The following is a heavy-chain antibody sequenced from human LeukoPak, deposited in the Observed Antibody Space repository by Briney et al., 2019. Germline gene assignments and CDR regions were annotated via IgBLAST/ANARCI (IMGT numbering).Heavy chain of an antibody. J-gene: IGHJ3*02. V-gene: IGHV4-59*01. CDR1: GGSISSEH. CDR3: ARKNDFEI. CDR2: INYSGRT. Sequence: PETLSLTCSVSGGSISSEHWNWIRQTPGKGLEWIGCINYSGRTYYNPSIKSRVNISVDMSKSQFSLRLTSVTAADTAVYYCARKNDFEIWGQGTLVTVSS. D-gene: IGHD2/OR15-2a*01.